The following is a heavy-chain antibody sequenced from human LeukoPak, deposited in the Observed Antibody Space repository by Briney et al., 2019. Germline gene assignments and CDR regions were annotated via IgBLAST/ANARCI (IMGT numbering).Heavy chain of an antibody. Sequence: GGSLRLSCAASGFTFRSYAMNWVRQAPGKGLEWVSAISGGSGTIYYADSVKGRFTISRDNAKNMLYLQMNSLRAEDTAVYYCAGERDYSDGDFDYWGQGTLVTVSS. CDR2: ISGGSGTI. CDR3: AGERDYSDGDFDY. CDR1: GFTFRSYA. D-gene: IGHD3-22*01. J-gene: IGHJ4*02. V-gene: IGHV3-23*01.